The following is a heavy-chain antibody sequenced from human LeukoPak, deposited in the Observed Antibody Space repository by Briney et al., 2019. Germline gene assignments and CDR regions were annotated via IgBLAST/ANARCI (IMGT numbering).Heavy chain of an antibody. D-gene: IGHD3-10*01. CDR3: ARYYGSGSYDSIYYYYYGMDV. J-gene: IGHJ6*02. V-gene: IGHV1-8*01. Sequence: ASVKVSCKASGYTFTSYDINWVRQATGQGLEWMGWMNPNSGNTGYAQKFQGRVTMTRNTSISTAYMELSSLRSEDTAVYYCARYYGSGSYDSIYYYYYGMDVWGQGTTVTVSS. CDR2: MNPNSGNT. CDR1: GYTFTSYD.